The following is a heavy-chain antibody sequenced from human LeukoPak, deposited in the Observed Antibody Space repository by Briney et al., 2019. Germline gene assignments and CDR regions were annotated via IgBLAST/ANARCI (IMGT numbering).Heavy chain of an antibody. CDR3: ARGYCSSTSCYTVDY. CDR2: ISGSGGST. Sequence: GGSLRLSCTASGFTFGDYAMSWFRQAPGKGLEWVSAISGSGGSTYYADSVKGRFTISRDNSKNTLYLQMNSLRAEDTAVYYCARGYCSSTSCYTVDYWGQGTLVTVSS. V-gene: IGHV3-23*01. D-gene: IGHD2-2*01. J-gene: IGHJ4*02. CDR1: GFTFGDYA.